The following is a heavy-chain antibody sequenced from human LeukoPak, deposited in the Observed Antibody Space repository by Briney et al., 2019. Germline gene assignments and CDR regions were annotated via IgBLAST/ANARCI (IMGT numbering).Heavy chain of an antibody. CDR1: GYTFTGYY. D-gene: IGHD2-2*01. CDR3: AREQDIVVVPAAPTQDAFDI. Sequence: ASVKVSCKASGYTFTGYYMHWVRQAPGQGLEWMGWINPNSGGTNYAQKFQGRVTMTRDTSISTAYMELSRLRSDDTAVYYCAREQDIVVVPAAPTQDAFDIWGQGTMVTVSS. J-gene: IGHJ3*02. CDR2: INPNSGGT. V-gene: IGHV1-2*02.